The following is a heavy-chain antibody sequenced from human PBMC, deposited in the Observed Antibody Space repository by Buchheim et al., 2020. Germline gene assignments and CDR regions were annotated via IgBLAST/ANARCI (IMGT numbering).Heavy chain of an antibody. J-gene: IGHJ4*02. V-gene: IGHV3-21*01. CDR3: ARIPGLVDY. Sequence: EVQLVESGGGLVKPGGSLRLSCAASGFPFSSFSLTWVRQAPGKGLGWVSSISSSSVYIYYADSVKGRFPISRDTAKNHLYLQMNSLRAEDTAVYYCARIPGLVDYWGQGTL. CDR2: ISSSSVYI. CDR1: GFPFSSFS. D-gene: IGHD2-21*01.